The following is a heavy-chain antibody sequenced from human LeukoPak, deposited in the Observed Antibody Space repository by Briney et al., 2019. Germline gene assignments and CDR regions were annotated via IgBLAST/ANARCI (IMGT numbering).Heavy chain of an antibody. V-gene: IGHV1-69*04. CDR2: IIPILGIA. Sequence: GASVKVSCKASGGTFSSYAISWVRQAPGQGLEWMGRIIPILGIANYAQKFRGRVTITADKSTSTAYMELSSLRSEDTAVYYCATRPGRGDYGGYWGQGTLVTVSS. CDR1: GGTFSSYA. D-gene: IGHD4-17*01. CDR3: ATRPGRGDYGGY. J-gene: IGHJ4*02.